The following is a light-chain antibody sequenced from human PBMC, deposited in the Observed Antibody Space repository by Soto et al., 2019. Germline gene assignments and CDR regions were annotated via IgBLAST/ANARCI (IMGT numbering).Light chain of an antibody. CDR2: GAS. V-gene: IGKV3-11*01. Sequence: EIVLTQSPATLSLSPGERATLSCRASQSVNSYLAWYQHKPGQAPRPLIYGASNRATGIPARFSGSGSGTDSTLTISSLEPEDFAVYYCQQRSNWPPLTFGQGTRLEIK. CDR3: QQRSNWPPLT. CDR1: QSVNSY. J-gene: IGKJ5*01.